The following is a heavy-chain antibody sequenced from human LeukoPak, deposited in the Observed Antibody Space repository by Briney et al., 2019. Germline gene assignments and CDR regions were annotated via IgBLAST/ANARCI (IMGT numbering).Heavy chain of an antibody. CDR2: IYYSGST. V-gene: IGHV4-31*11. CDR3: ARSRWLQDWPIDY. CDR1: GGSFTGHY. D-gene: IGHD5-24*01. J-gene: IGHJ4*02. Sequence: SETLSLTCAVYGGSFTGHYWSWIRQHPGKGLEWIGYIYYSGSTYYNPSLKSRVTISVDTSKNQFSLKLSSVTAADTAVYYCARSRWLQDWPIDYWGQGTLVTVSS.